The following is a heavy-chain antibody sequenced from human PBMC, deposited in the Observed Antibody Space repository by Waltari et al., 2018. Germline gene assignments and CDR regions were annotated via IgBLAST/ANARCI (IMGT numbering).Heavy chain of an antibody. CDR1: GGSFSGYY. J-gene: IGHJ3*02. CDR2: INHSGST. CDR3: ARSTVVINDAFDI. Sequence: QVQLQQWGAGLLKPSETLSLTCAVYGGSFSGYYWSWIRQPPGKGLEWIGEINHSGSTNSNPSLNSRVTISVDTSKNQFSLKLSSVTAADTAVYYCARSTVVINDAFDIWGQGTMVTVSS. D-gene: IGHD3-22*01. V-gene: IGHV4-34*01.